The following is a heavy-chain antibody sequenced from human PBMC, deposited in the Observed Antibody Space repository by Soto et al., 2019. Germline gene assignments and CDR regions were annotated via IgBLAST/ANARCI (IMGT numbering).Heavy chain of an antibody. Sequence: QVQLVQSGAEVKKPGSSVKVSCKASGGTFSSYAISWVQQAPGQGLEWMGEIIPIFGTANYAQKFQGRVTITADESTSTAYMELSSLRSEDTAVYYCARSRWEYYDFWSGYSYGMDVWGQGTTVTVSS. CDR1: GGTFSSYA. D-gene: IGHD3-3*01. V-gene: IGHV1-69*01. J-gene: IGHJ6*02. CDR2: IIPIFGTA. CDR3: ARSRWEYYDFWSGYSYGMDV.